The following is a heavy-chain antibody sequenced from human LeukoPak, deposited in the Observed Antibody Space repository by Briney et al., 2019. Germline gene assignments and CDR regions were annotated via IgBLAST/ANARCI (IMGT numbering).Heavy chain of an antibody. CDR3: ARDLKSLEWFPINYYYYMDV. CDR1: GGSISSSSYY. J-gene: IGHJ6*03. D-gene: IGHD3-3*01. Sequence: SETLSLTCTVSGGSISSSSYYWGWIRQPPGKGLEWIGSIYYSGSTYYDPSLKSRVTISVVTSKNQFSLKLSSVTAADTAVYYCARDLKSLEWFPINYYYYMDVWGKGTTVTVSS. CDR2: IYYSGST. V-gene: IGHV4-39*07.